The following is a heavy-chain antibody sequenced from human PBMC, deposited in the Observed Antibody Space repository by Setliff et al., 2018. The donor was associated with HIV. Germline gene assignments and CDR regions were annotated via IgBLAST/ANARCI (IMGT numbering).Heavy chain of an antibody. Sequence: PSETLSLTCAVSGGSISSDYWWTWVRQPPGKGLEWIGEIHHSGSTTYRPSLKSRITISLDKSKNQFSLELTSVTAADTAVYYCARYSISGGSCFDHWGQGTLVTVSS. CDR3: ARYSISGGSCFDH. J-gene: IGHJ4*02. D-gene: IGHD2-15*01. CDR1: GGSISSDYW. CDR2: IHHSGST. V-gene: IGHV4-4*02.